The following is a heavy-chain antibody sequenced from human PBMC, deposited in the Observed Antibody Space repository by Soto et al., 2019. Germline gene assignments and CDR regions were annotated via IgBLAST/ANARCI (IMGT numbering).Heavy chain of an antibody. J-gene: IGHJ4*02. CDR2: IYYTGST. Sequence: SETLSLTCVVSGFSIISNNWWVWIRQPPGKGLEWIGDIYYTGSTFYSPSLKNRVTMSVDSAKGQFSLKLSSVTAVDTAVYYCARKQRKPAPFWNWGQGALVTVSS. CDR1: GFSIISNNW. CDR3: ARKQRKPAPFWN. V-gene: IGHV4-28*01. D-gene: IGHD3-3*01.